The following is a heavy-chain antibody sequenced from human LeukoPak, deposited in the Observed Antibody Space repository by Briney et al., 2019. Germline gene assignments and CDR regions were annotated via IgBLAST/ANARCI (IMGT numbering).Heavy chain of an antibody. CDR1: GYTFTSYS. CDR2: ISAYNGNT. V-gene: IGHV1-18*01. J-gene: IGHJ5*02. Sequence: ASVKVSCKASGYTFTSYSISWVRQAPGQGLEWMGWISAYNGNTNYAQKLQGRVTMATDTSTSTAYMELRSLRSDDTAVYYCARTKITMVRGVIITSWFDPWGQGTLVTVSS. D-gene: IGHD3-10*01. CDR3: ARTKITMVRGVIITSWFDP.